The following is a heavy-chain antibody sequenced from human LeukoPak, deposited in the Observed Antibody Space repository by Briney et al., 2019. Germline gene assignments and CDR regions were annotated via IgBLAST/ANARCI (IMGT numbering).Heavy chain of an antibody. Sequence: ASVKVSCKASGYTFTSYGISWVRQAPGQGLEWMGWISAYNGNTNYAQKLQGRVTMTTDTSTSTAYMELRSLRSDDTAVYYCARDSTGRSYGEIDYWGQGTLVTVSS. CDR1: GYTFTSYG. CDR3: ARDSTGRSYGEIDY. CDR2: ISAYNGNT. D-gene: IGHD5-18*01. J-gene: IGHJ4*02. V-gene: IGHV1-18*04.